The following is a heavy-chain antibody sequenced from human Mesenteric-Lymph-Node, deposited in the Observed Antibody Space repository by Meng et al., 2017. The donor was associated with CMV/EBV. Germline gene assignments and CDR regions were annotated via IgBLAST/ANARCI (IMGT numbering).Heavy chain of an antibody. D-gene: IGHD2-2*01. Sequence: CKASGYKFTSYAMHWVRQAPGQRLEWMGWINAGNGNTKYSQKFQGRVTITRDTSASTAYMELRSLRSDDTAVYYRARARPAAGGWFDPWGQGTLVTVSS. J-gene: IGHJ5*02. CDR3: ARARPAAGGWFDP. CDR2: INAGNGNT. CDR1: GYKFTSYA. V-gene: IGHV1-3*01.